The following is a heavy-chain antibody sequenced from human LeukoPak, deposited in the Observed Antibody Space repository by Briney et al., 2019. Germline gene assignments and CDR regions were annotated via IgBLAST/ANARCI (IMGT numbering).Heavy chain of an antibody. Sequence: GGSLRLPCAASGFAFSTYWMHWVRQAPGKGLEWVSRINPDGITTTYADSVKGRFTISRDNAKNTLFLQMNSLRAEDTAVYYCARDYYYGMDVWGQGTTITVSS. J-gene: IGHJ6*02. CDR2: INPDGITT. CDR3: ARDYYYGMDV. CDR1: GFAFSTYW. V-gene: IGHV3-74*01.